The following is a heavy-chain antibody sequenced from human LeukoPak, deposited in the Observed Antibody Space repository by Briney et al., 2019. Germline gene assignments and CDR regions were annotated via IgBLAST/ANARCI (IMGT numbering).Heavy chain of an antibody. D-gene: IGHD3-3*01. CDR2: INSDGSST. Sequence: GGSLRLSCAASGFTLSSYWMHWVRQAPGKGLVWVSRINSDGSSTSYADSVKGRFTISRDNAKNTLYLQMNSLRAEDTAVYYCARAYHYYDFDYWGQGTLVTVSS. J-gene: IGHJ4*02. CDR3: ARAYHYYDFDY. CDR1: GFTLSSYW. V-gene: IGHV3-74*01.